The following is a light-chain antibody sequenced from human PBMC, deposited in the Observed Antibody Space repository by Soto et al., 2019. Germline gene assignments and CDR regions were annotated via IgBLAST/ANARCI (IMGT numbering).Light chain of an antibody. CDR1: QSVSNNY. Sequence: EIVLTQSPGTLSLSPGERATLSCRASQSVSNNYLAWYQQNPGQAPRLLIYGASSRATGIPDRFSGSGSGTEFTLTISRLEPEDFAVYYCQQYGSSSWTFGQGTKVDIK. V-gene: IGKV3-20*01. CDR3: QQYGSSSWT. J-gene: IGKJ1*01. CDR2: GAS.